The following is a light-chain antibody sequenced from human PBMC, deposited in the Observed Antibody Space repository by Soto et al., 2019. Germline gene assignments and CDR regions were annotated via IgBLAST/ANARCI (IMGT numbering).Light chain of an antibody. CDR1: QSVGSS. Sequence: EIVLTQSPATLSLSPGERATLSCRASQSVGSSLAWYQQKPGQPPSLLIYDSSNRATGIPARFSGSGSGTEFTLTISSLEPEDFAAYYCQQRNKWPLTFGLGTRLEI. CDR2: DSS. CDR3: QQRNKWPLT. J-gene: IGKJ5*01. V-gene: IGKV3-11*01.